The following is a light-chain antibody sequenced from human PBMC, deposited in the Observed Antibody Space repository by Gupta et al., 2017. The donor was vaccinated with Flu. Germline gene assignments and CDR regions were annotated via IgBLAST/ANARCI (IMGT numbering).Light chain of an antibody. CDR2: HTS. CDR1: TGAVTSGHY. J-gene: IGLJ2*01. Sequence: QAVVTQESSLTVSPGGTVTLTGGPSTGAVTSGHYPYWFPHTPVQAPRTLIYHTSNQPSWTPARFSGSLIGGKAALTLAGAHAEDDAEYYCLLSDSGAAAGVFGGGTKLTVL. V-gene: IGLV7-46*01. CDR3: LLSDSGAAAGV.